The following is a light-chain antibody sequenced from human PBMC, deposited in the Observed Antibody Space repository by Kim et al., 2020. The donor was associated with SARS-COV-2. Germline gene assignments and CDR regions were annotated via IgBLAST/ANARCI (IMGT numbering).Light chain of an antibody. CDR3: QAWDSSTSYV. V-gene: IGLV3-1*01. CDR2: RDS. J-gene: IGLJ1*01. Sequence: SPRQTASITCSGDTLGDKYACWYQQMPGQSPVLVIYRDSKRPSGIPERFSGSNSGNTATLTISGTQAMDEADYYCQAWDSSTSYVFGTGTKVTV. CDR1: TLGDKY.